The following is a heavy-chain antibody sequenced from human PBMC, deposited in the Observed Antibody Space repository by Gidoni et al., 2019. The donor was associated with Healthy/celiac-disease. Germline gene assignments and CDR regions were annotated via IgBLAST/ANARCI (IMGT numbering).Heavy chain of an antibody. CDR1: GCAVSDYY. CDR2: ISSSGSTI. CDR3: ARGEDEYSSSSLVY. D-gene: IGHD6-6*01. Sequence: QVQLVESGGGLVKPGGSLRLSCAASGCAVSDYYMSWIRQAPGKGLEWFSYISSSGSTISYADSVKGRFTISRDNAKNSLYLQMNSLRAEDTAVYYCARGEDEYSSSSLVYWGQGTLVTVSS. J-gene: IGHJ4*02. V-gene: IGHV3-11*01.